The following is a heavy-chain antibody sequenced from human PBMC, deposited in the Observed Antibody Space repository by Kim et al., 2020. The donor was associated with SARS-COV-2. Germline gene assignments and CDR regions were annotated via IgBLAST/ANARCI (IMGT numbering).Heavy chain of an antibody. D-gene: IGHD6-19*01. J-gene: IGHJ4*02. Sequence: GGSLRLSCAASGFTVSSCGMHWVRQAPGKGLEWLTVITYDGDNNKKYYADSVRGRFTISRDNSRNTLYLNMNSLRVEDTALYYCVKEQSSGWDRTSDYWGQGTLVTVAS. CDR1: GFTVSSCG. V-gene: IGHV3-30*18. CDR3: VKEQSSGWDRTSDY. CDR2: ITYDGDNNKK.